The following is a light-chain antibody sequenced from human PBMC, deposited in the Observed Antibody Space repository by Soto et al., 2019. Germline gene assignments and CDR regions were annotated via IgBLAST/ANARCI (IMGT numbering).Light chain of an antibody. V-gene: IGKV1-5*03. Sequence: DIHMTQSPSTLSASVGDRVTITCRASQSISIWLAWYQQKPGKAPNLLIYKTSSLETGVPSRFSGSGSGTEFTLTISSLPPDDFATYYCQHWNDYSLTFGHGTKVEVK. J-gene: IGKJ1*01. CDR2: KTS. CDR1: QSISIW. CDR3: QHWNDYSLT.